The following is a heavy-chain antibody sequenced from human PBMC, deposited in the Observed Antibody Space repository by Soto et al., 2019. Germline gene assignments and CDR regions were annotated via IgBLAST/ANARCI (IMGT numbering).Heavy chain of an antibody. V-gene: IGHV3-21*01. Sequence: EVYLVESGGGLVKPGESLRLSCAASGFSFSAYSMNWVRQAPGKGLEWVSSISRSNTYIYYADSVTGRFTISRDNAKNLLYLQMNSLRADDTAIYYCARAGFGEFPYYYYYNMHVWGQGTPVTVSS. CDR1: GFSFSAYS. D-gene: IGHD3-10*01. CDR2: ISRSNTYI. CDR3: ARAGFGEFPYYYYYNMHV. J-gene: IGHJ6*02.